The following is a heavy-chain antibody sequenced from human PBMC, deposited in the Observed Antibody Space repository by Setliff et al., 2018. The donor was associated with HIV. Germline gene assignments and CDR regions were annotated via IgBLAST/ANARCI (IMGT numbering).Heavy chain of an antibody. J-gene: IGHJ4*02. CDR3: ARGVDSSGHLDY. D-gene: IGHD3-22*01. CDR2: INHSGI. V-gene: IGHV4-34*01. CDR1: GGSFSAYY. Sequence: SETLSLTCAVYGGSFSAYYWTWIRQSPRKGLEWIGEINHSGINYNPSLKTRVTISEDTSKNQFSLKLSSVTAADTAVYFCARGVDSSGHLDYWGQGTLVTVSS.